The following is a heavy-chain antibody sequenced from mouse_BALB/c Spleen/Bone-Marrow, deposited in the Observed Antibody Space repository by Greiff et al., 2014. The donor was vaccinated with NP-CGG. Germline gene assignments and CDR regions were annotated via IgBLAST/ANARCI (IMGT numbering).Heavy chain of an antibody. CDR2: ISNWAYSI. Sequence: VQLKGAGGGLVQPGGARKLSCAASGFTFSDYGMAGGRQAPGKGAEGGAFISNWAYSIDYADTVTGRFTISRENAKNTLYLEMSSLRSEDTAMYYCATIYYGNSYAMDYWGQGTSVTVSS. V-gene: IGHV5-15*02. D-gene: IGHD2-1*01. CDR3: ATIYYGNSYAMDY. J-gene: IGHJ4*01. CDR1: GFTFSDYG.